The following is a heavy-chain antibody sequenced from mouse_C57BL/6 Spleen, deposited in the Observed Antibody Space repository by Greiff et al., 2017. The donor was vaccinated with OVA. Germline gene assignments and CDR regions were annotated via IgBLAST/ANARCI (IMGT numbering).Heavy chain of an antibody. D-gene: IGHD2-12*01. V-gene: IGHV1-85*01. CDR3: AREGELPDY. CDR1: GYTFTSYD. Sequence: VKLQQSGPELVKPGASVKLSCKASGYTFTSYDINWVKQRPGQGLEWIGWIYPRAGSTKYNEKFKGKATLTVDTSSSTAYMELHSLTSEDSAVYFCAREGELPDYWGQGTTLTVSS. J-gene: IGHJ2*01. CDR2: IYPRAGST.